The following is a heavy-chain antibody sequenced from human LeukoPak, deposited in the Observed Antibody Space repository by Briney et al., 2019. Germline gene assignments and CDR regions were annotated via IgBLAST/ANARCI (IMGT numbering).Heavy chain of an antibody. CDR3: GKDRGPNKEAFDG. V-gene: IGHV3-23*01. D-gene: IGHD4/OR15-4a*01. CDR2: VCGDGGST. CDR1: GFTFSSYA. Sequence: GGSLRLSCAASGFTFSSYAMSWVRQAPGKGREWVSFVCGDGGSTYYLYTLRGRFTISRDNSKNKLYLYTNSLRAEDTAIYNCGKDRGPNKEAFDGWGQGTLVSVSS. J-gene: IGHJ4*02.